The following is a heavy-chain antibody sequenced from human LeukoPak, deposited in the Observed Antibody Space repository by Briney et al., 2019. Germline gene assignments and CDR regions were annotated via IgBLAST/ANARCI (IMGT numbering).Heavy chain of an antibody. CDR1: GYTFTSND. CDR3: ARVSSLVRHHLDY. V-gene: IGHV1-8*01. CDR2: MNPNSGNT. Sequence: ASVKVSCKASGYTFTSNDINWVRQATGQGLEWMGWMNPNSGNTGYAQKFQGRVTMTRDTSISTAYMELSSLRSEDTAVYYCARVSSLVRHHLDYWGQGTLVTVSS. D-gene: IGHD6-6*01. J-gene: IGHJ4*02.